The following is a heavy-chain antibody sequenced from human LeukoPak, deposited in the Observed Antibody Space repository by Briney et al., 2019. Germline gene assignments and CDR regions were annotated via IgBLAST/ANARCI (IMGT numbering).Heavy chain of an antibody. CDR2: IYYSGGT. CDR1: GGSISGYY. J-gene: IGHJ4*02. V-gene: IGHV4-59*01. D-gene: IGHD6-19*01. CDR3: ARAGWSGWIGPFDY. Sequence: PSETLSLTCTVSGGSISGYYWSWIRQPPGKGLECIGYIYYSGGTNYNPSLKSRVTISVDTSKNQLSLRLSSVTAADTAVYYCARAGWSGWIGPFDYWGQGTLVTASS.